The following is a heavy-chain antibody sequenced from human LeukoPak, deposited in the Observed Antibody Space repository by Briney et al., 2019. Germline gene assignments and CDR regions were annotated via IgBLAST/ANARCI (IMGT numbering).Heavy chain of an antibody. J-gene: IGHJ4*02. CDR2: INPSGGST. Sequence: ASVKVSCKASGYTFTSYYMHWVRQAPGQGLEWMGIINPSGGSTSYAQKFQGRVTMTKDTSTSTVYMELSSLRSEDTAVYYCAREWGNKVFDYWGQGTLVTVSS. CDR1: GYTFTSYY. CDR3: AREWGNKVFDY. D-gene: IGHD7-27*01. V-gene: IGHV1-46*01.